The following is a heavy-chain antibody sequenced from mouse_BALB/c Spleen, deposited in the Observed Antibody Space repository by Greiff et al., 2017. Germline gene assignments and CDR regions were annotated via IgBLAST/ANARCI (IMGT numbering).Heavy chain of an antibody. CDR3: ARDYYGYGEFAY. CDR1: GYSFTGYF. Sequence: EVKLMESGPELVKPGASVKISCKASGYSFTGYFMNWVMQSHGKSLEWIGRINPYNGDTFYNQKFKGKATLTVDKSSSTAHMELRSLASEDSAVYYCARDYYGYGEFAYWGQGTLVTVSA. V-gene: IGHV1-20*02. CDR2: INPYNGDT. J-gene: IGHJ3*01. D-gene: IGHD1-2*01.